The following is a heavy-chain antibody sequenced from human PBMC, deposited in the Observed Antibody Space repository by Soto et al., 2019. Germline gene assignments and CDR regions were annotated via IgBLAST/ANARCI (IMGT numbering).Heavy chain of an antibody. J-gene: IGHJ5*02. D-gene: IGHD6-19*01. CDR3: ARDWEDSSGWYLINWFDP. CDR1: GYTFTSYG. Sequence: ASVKVSCKASGYTFTSYGISWVRQAPGQGLEWMGWISAYNGNTNYAQKLQGRVTMTTDTSTSTAYMELRSLRSDDTAVYYCARDWEDSSGWYLINWFDPWGQGTLVTVSS. V-gene: IGHV1-18*01. CDR2: ISAYNGNT.